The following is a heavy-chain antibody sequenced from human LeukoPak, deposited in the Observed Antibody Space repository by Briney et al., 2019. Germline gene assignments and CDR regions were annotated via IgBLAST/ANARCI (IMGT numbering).Heavy chain of an antibody. CDR3: ARDPVAYYYDSSGYYYFDY. J-gene: IGHJ4*02. V-gene: IGHV3-30-3*01. CDR2: ISYDGSNK. D-gene: IGHD3-22*01. CDR1: GFTFSSYA. Sequence: GGSLRLSCAASGFTFSSYAMHWVRQAPGKGLEWVAVISYDGSNKYYADSVKGRFTISRDNSKNTLYLQMNSLRAEDTAVYYCARDPVAYYYDSSGYYYFDYWGQGTLVTVSS.